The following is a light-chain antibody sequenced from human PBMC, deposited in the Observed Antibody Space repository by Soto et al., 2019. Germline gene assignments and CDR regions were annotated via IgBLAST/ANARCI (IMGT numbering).Light chain of an antibody. CDR2: DAS. CDR3: QQRSNWPST. J-gene: IGKJ4*01. CDR1: QSVSSY. Sequence: EIVLTQSPATLSLSPGHRATLSCRASQSVSSYLAWYQQKPGQAPRLLIYDASNRATGIPARFSGSGSGTDFTLTITSLEPEDFAVYYCQQRSNWPSTFGGGTKVEIK. V-gene: IGKV3-11*01.